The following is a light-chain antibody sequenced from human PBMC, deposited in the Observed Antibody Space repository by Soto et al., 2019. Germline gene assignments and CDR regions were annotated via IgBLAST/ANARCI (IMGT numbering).Light chain of an antibody. CDR1: QSVSSGY. V-gene: IGKV3-20*01. J-gene: IGKJ1*01. CDR3: QQYVASPPSWT. Sequence: EIVLTQSPGTLSLSPGERATLSCRSSQSVSSGYLAWYQQKPGQAPRLLIFRAFNRAIGIPDRFSGSGSGTDFTLTISRLEPEDFAVYYCQQYVASPPSWTFGQGTKVEIK. CDR2: RAF.